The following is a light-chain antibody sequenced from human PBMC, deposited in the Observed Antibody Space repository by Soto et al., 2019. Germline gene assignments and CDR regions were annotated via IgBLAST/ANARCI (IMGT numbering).Light chain of an antibody. CDR2: EVS. CDR1: RSLLHSSGKTY. V-gene: IGKV2D-29*01. CDR3: MQSIELPLT. Sequence: DVVVTQTPLSLSVTPGQPASISCTSSRSLLHSSGKTYLYLYLQRPGQPPQPLIYEVSNRCSGVPDRFSGGGSGTDFTLTISRVEAEDVGVYYCMQSIELPLTFGGGTKVEIK. J-gene: IGKJ4*01.